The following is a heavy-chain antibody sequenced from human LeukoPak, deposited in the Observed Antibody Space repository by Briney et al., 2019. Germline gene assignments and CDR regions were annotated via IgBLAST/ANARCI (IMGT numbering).Heavy chain of an antibody. CDR1: GGSISSYY. Sequence: PSETLSLTCTVSGGSISSYYWSWIRHPPGKGLEWIGYIYYSGSTNYNPSLKSRVTISVDTSKNQFSLKLSSVTAGDTAVYYCAGGGWFGELDHWGQGTLVTVSS. V-gene: IGHV4-59*01. D-gene: IGHD3-10*01. CDR2: IYYSGST. CDR3: AGGGWFGELDH. J-gene: IGHJ5*02.